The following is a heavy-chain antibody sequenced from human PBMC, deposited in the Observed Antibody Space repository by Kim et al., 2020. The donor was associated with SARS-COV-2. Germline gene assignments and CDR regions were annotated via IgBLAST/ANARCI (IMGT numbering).Heavy chain of an antibody. CDR3: ARGNRDSSGWRGGLRWFDP. J-gene: IGHJ5*02. CDR2: INHSGST. V-gene: IGHV4-34*01. Sequence: SETLSLTCAVYGGSFSGYYWSWIRQPPGKGLEWIGEINHSGSTNYNPSLKSRVTISVDTSKNQFSLKLSSVTAADTAVYYCARGNRDSSGWRGGLRWFDPWGQGTLVTVSS. D-gene: IGHD6-19*01. CDR1: GGSFSGYY.